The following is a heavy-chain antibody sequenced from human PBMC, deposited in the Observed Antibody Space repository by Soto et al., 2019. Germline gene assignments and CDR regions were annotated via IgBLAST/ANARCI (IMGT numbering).Heavy chain of an antibody. J-gene: IGHJ3*02. CDR3: ARSGLRFLEWLSPDDAFDN. V-gene: IGHV1-2*04. Sequence: GASVKVSCKASGYTFTGYYMHWVRQAPGQGLEWMGWINPNSGGTNYAQKFQGWVTMTRDTSISTAYVELSRLRSDDTAVYYCARSGLRFLEWLSPDDAFDNWGQGTMVTVSS. CDR2: INPNSGGT. CDR1: GYTFTGYY. D-gene: IGHD3-3*01.